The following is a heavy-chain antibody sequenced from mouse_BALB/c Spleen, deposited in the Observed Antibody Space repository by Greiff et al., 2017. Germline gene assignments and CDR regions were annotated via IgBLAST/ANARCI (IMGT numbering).Heavy chain of an antibody. CDR3: ARGEIYYGNYGYAMDY. V-gene: IGHV3-2*02. Sequence: EVQLQESGPGLVKPSQSLSLTCTVTGYSITSDYAWNWIRQFPGNKLEWMGYISYSGSTSYNPSLKSRISITRDTSKNQFFLQLNSVTTEDTATYYCARGEIYYGNYGYAMDYWGQGTSVTVSS. CDR1: GYSITSDYA. CDR2: ISYSGST. D-gene: IGHD2-1*01. J-gene: IGHJ4*01.